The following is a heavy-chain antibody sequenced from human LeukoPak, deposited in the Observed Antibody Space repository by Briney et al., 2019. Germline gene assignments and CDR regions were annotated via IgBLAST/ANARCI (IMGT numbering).Heavy chain of an antibody. J-gene: IGHJ5*02. D-gene: IGHD3-22*01. CDR1: GYTSTSYG. CDR3: AVTYYYDSSGYYPQGNWFDP. Sequence: GASVKVSCKASGYTSTSYGISWVRQAPGQGLEWMGWISAYNGNTNYAQKLQGRVTMTTDTSTSTAYMELRSLRSDDTAVYYCAVTYYYDSSGYYPQGNWFDPWGQGTLVTVSS. CDR2: ISAYNGNT. V-gene: IGHV1-18*01.